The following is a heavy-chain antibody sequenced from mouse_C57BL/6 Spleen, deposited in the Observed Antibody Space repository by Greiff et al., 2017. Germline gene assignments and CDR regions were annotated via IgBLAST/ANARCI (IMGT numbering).Heavy chain of an antibody. CDR3: ARYSNYGGFAY. J-gene: IGHJ3*01. CDR2: IWSGGST. V-gene: IGHV2-2*01. D-gene: IGHD2-5*01. Sequence: VQLQQSGPGLVQPSQSLSITCTVSGFSLTSYGVHWVRQSPGKGLEWLGVIWSGGSTDYNAAFISRLSISKDNAKSQVFFKMNSLKADDTAIYYCARYSNYGGFAYWGQGTLVTVSA. CDR1: GFSLTSYG.